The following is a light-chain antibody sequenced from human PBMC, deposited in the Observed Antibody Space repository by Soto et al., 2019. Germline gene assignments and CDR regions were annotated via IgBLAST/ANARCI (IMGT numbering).Light chain of an antibody. CDR3: QQYDSAWT. Sequence: DIQMTQSPSTVSASVGDRIAITCRASQNIQRWLAWYQQKPGEAPKLLIYKASSLERGVPSRFSAGGSGIEFTLNISSVQPEDFATYYCQQYDSAWTFGQGTKV. V-gene: IGKV1-5*03. J-gene: IGKJ1*01. CDR2: KAS. CDR1: QNIQRW.